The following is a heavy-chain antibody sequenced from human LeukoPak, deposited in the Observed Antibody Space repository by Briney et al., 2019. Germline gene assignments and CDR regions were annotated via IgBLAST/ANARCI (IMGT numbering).Heavy chain of an antibody. Sequence: SETLSLTCTVSGVSISSTSYCWAWIRQPPGKGLEWIGSIYYSGRTYYNPSLKSRLTISVDTPKNQFSLKLSSVTAADTAVYYCAQSLGASTWFGNWFDPWGQGTLVTVSS. CDR3: AQSLGASTWFGNWFDP. D-gene: IGHD3-10*01. CDR1: GVSISSTSYC. V-gene: IGHV4-39*01. CDR2: IYYSGRT. J-gene: IGHJ5*02.